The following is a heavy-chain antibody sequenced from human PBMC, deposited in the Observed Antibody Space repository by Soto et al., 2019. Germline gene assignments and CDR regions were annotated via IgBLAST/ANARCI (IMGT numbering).Heavy chain of an antibody. CDR1: GGSISSGGYS. V-gene: IGHV4-30-2*01. J-gene: IGHJ4*02. Sequence: SETLSLTCAVSGGSISSGGYSWSWIRQPPGKGLEWIGCIYHSGSTYYNPSLKSRVTISVDRSKNQFSLKLSSVTAADTAVYYCARTPMYWGQGTLVTVSS. CDR3: ARTPMY. CDR2: IYHSGST.